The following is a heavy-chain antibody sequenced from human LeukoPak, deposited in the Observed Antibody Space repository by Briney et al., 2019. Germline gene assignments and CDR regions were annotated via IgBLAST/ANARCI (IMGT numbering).Heavy chain of an antibody. CDR1: GFDLSTYA. D-gene: IGHD6-13*01. Sequence: GGSLRLSCAASGFDLSTYAMTWVRQAPAKGLEWVSSIRIGGGGTYYADSVKGRFTISRDNSENTLHLQMNNLRVGDTAKYFCARCMVLSQGWCNWFDPWGKGTLVTVSS. J-gene: IGHJ5*02. V-gene: IGHV3-23*01. CDR3: ARCMVLSQGWCNWFDP. CDR2: IRIGGGGT.